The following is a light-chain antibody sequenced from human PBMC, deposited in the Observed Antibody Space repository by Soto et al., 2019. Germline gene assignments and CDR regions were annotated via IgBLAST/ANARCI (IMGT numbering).Light chain of an antibody. Sequence: QSVLTQPPSASGTPGQRVTISCSGSNSNVETNYVYWYQQVAGTAPQLLIYSNDQRPSGVPDRFSASKSGTSASLDISGLRSEDEADYYCSANDDSLGGPVFGGGTKVTVL. CDR3: SANDDSLGGPV. CDR1: NSNVETNY. CDR2: SND. J-gene: IGLJ2*01. V-gene: IGLV1-47*02.